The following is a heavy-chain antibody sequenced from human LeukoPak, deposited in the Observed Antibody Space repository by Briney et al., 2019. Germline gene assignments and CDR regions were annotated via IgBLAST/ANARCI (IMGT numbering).Heavy chain of an antibody. J-gene: IGHJ4*02. CDR2: INHSGST. CDR1: GGSFSGYY. Sequence: KPSETLSLTCAVYGGSFSGYYWSWIRQPPGKGLEWIGEINHSGSTNYNPSLKSRVTISVDTSKNQFSLKLSSVTAADTAVYYCARETPAAYYYGSGSYNYWGQGTLVTVSS. V-gene: IGHV4-34*01. CDR3: ARETPAAYYYGSGSYNY. D-gene: IGHD3-10*01.